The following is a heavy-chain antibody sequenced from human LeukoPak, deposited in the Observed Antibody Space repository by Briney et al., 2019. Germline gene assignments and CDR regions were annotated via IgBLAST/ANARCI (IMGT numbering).Heavy chain of an antibody. CDR1: GGSVSSGSYY. Sequence: SETLSLACTVSGGSVSSGSYYWSWIRQPPGKGLEWIGYIYYSGSTNYIPSLKSRVTISVDTSKNQFSLKLSSVTAADTAVYYCATGPKYSSGWYPYCWGQGALVTVSS. CDR3: ATGPKYSSGWYPYC. J-gene: IGHJ4*02. V-gene: IGHV4-61*01. D-gene: IGHD6-19*01. CDR2: IYYSGST.